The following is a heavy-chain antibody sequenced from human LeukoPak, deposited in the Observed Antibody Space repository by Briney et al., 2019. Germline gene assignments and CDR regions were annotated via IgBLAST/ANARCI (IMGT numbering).Heavy chain of an antibody. Sequence: SVKVSCKASGGTFSSYAISWVRQAPGQGLEWIGGIIPIFGTANYAQKFQGRVTITADESTSTAYMELSSLRSEDTAVYYCARDPPYCTNGVCYTSYFDYWGQGTLVTVSS. D-gene: IGHD2-8*01. CDR1: GGTFSSYA. CDR3: ARDPPYCTNGVCYTSYFDY. CDR2: IIPIFGTA. V-gene: IGHV1-69*13. J-gene: IGHJ4*02.